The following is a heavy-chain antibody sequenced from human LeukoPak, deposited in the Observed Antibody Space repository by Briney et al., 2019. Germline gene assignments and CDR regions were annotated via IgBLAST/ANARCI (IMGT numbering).Heavy chain of an antibody. J-gene: IGHJ6*03. CDR3: ARGGSSSSYYYYYMDV. CDR1: GGSISSYY. CDR2: IYYSGST. D-gene: IGHD6-6*01. V-gene: IGHV4-59*01. Sequence: SETLSLTCTVSGGSISSYYWSWIRQPPGKGLEWIGYIYYSGSTNYNPSLKSRVTISVDTSKNQFSLKLSSVTAADTAVYYCARGGSSSSYYYYYMDVWGQGTMVTVSS.